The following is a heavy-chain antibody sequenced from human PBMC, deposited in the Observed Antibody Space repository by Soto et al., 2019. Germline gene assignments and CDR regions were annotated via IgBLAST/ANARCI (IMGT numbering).Heavy chain of an antibody. J-gene: IGHJ6*02. CDR2: IYYSGDT. Sequence: PSETLSVTCTVSGGSISSDTFYWAWMRQPPGKGVEWIGIIYYSGDTYYNPSLAGRLTISVDTSNQFSLTLRSVTAADTALYYCARNQPQRYCSGGTCRPPYGMDVWGQGTTVTVSS. CDR1: GGSISSDTFY. D-gene: IGHD2-15*01. CDR3: ARNQPQRYCSGGTCRPPYGMDV. V-gene: IGHV4-39*01.